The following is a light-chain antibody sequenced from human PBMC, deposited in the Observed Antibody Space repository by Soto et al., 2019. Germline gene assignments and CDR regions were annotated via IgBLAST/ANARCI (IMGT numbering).Light chain of an antibody. CDR2: DAS. CDR3: QQYDNWPVP. J-gene: IGKJ4*01. Sequence: EIVMTQSPATLSVSPGERVTLSCRASQSVGSNLAWYQQIPGQTPRVLIYDASTRATVIPARFSGSGSGTEFTLTISSLQSEDFAVYYFQQYDNWPVPVGGGTKVDIK. CDR1: QSVGSN. V-gene: IGKV3-15*01.